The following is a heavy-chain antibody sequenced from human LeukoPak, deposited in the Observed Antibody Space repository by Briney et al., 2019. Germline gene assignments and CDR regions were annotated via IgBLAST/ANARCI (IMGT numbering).Heavy chain of an antibody. D-gene: IGHD2-15*01. J-gene: IGHJ4*02. Sequence: PGGSLRLSCTASGFSFSTYAMTWVRQAPGKGLEWISSMSSGSRYIYYADSVRGRVTISRDNTKNSLYLLMNNLRAEDTAIYYCARDRPTGASRVFVVQWGQGTPVTVSS. CDR2: MSSGSRYI. CDR3: ARDRPTGASRVFVVQ. V-gene: IGHV3-21*06. CDR1: GFSFSTYA.